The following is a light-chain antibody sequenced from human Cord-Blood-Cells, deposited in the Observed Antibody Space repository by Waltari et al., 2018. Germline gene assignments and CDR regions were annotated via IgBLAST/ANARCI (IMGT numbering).Light chain of an antibody. J-gene: IGLJ2*01. CDR3: ISYTSSSTGV. V-gene: IGLV2-14*01. CDR1: SSDVGGYNY. Sequence: QSALTQPASVSGSPGQSITISCTGTSSDVGGYNYVCWYQQHPGQAPKLMIYDVSKRHSGVSNRVSCSKSGSTASLTISALQADDDADDYCISYTSSSTGVFGGGTKLTVL. CDR2: DVS.